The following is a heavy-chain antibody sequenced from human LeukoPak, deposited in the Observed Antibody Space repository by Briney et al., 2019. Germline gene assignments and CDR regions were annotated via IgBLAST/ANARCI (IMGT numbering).Heavy chain of an antibody. CDR3: AKDHRRITIFGVVIPSGNYYYYGMDV. J-gene: IGHJ6*02. Sequence: PGGSLRLSCAASGFTFSSYGMHWVRQAPGKGLEWVAVIPYDGSNKYYADSVKGRFTISRDNSKNTLYLQMNSLRAEDTAVYYCAKDHRRITIFGVVIPSGNYYYYGMDVWGQGTTVTVSS. CDR2: IPYDGSNK. D-gene: IGHD3-3*01. V-gene: IGHV3-30*18. CDR1: GFTFSSYG.